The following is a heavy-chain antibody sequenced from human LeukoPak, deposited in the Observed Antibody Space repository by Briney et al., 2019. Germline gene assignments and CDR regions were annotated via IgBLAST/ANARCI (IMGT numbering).Heavy chain of an antibody. CDR2: IGNRDFTG. D-gene: IGHD3-16*01. CDR1: GFTFTDFY. Sequence: GGSLRLSCATSGFTFTDFYMTWIRQAPGKGLEWVSYIGNRDFTGYYADSVRGRFTISRYSAKHSLYLQMNSLRAEDTAVYYCARFLTQPLISGTYLYFGLDVWGQGTAVTVSS. V-gene: IGHV3-11*01. CDR3: ARFLTQPLISGTYLYFGLDV. J-gene: IGHJ6*02.